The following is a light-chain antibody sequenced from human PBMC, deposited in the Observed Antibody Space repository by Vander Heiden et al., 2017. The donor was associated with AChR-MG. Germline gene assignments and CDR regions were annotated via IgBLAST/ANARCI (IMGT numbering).Light chain of an antibody. Sequence: IQMTQSTSSLSASVGDRVPITCRARQNIRTFLHWDQQKPGKAPKLLIYASANLQRGVPSRLSGSGSGTDFTLVIAGLQPEDFASYYCQQSFSSPRSFGRGTKVEI. CDR2: ASA. V-gene: IGKV1-39*01. CDR1: QNIRTF. J-gene: IGKJ2*01. CDR3: QQSFSSPRS.